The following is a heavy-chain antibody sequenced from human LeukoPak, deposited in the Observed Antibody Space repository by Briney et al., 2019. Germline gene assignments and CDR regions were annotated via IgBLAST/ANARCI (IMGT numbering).Heavy chain of an antibody. CDR3: XXXGXYGSGSYYNPWGGYYYMDV. D-gene: IGHD3-10*01. J-gene: IGHJ6*03. V-gene: IGHV4-39*01. Sequence: SETLSLTCXVSGGSISSXXXXXXWIRQXPGXGXXXXXXXXXXXXXYYNPSLXSRXXISXDTSKNQFSLKMSSVTAAXXAVYYXXXXGXYGSGSYYNPWGGYYYMDVWGKGTTVTVSS. CDR2: XXXXXXX. CDR1: GGSISSXXXX.